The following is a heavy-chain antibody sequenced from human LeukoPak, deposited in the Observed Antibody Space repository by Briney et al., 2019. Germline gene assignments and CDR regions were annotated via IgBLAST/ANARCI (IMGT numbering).Heavy chain of an antibody. V-gene: IGHV3-43D*03. CDR1: GFTFSSYW. CDR2: ISWDGGST. CDR3: AKDIRGSTSWYGLDS. J-gene: IGHJ4*02. Sequence: GSLRLSCAASGFTFSSYWMSWVRQAPGKGLEWVSLISWDGGSTYYADSVKGRFTISRDNSKNSLYLQMNSLRAEDTALYYCAKDIRGSTSWYGLDSWGQGTLVTVSS. D-gene: IGHD6-13*01.